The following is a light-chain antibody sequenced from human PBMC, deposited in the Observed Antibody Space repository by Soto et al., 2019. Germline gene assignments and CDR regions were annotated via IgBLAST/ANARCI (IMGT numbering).Light chain of an antibody. Sequence: RVTITFRASQSISSWLAWYQQKPGKAPKLLIYDASSLESGVPSRFSGSGSGTEFTLTISSLQPDDFATYYCQQYNSYSITFGQGTRLEIK. CDR3: QQYNSYSIT. J-gene: IGKJ5*01. CDR2: DAS. CDR1: QSISSW. V-gene: IGKV1-5*01.